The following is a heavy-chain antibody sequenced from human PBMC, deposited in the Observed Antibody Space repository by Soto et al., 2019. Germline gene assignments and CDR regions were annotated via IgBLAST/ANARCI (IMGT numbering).Heavy chain of an antibody. V-gene: IGHV4-59*01. CDR1: GGSISSYY. CDR3: ARCWGTGDGSYLGYNWFNP. D-gene: IGHD1-1*01. CDR2: IYYSGST. Sequence: SETLSLTCTVSGGSISSYYWSWIRQPPGKGLEWIGYIYYSGSTNYNPSLKSRVTISVDTSKNQFSLTTEDTAVYYCARCWGTGDGSYLGYNWFNPWGQGTLVTVSS. J-gene: IGHJ5*02.